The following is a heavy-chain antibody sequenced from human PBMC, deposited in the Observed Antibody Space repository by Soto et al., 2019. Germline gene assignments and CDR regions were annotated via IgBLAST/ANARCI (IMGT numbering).Heavy chain of an antibody. CDR2: IHSSGST. J-gene: IGHJ4*02. CDR1: RGSISGYY. V-gene: IGHV4-59*08. CDR3: ARREIVSTFGGYDY. D-gene: IGHD3-16*01. Sequence: SETLSPTCTVSRGSISGYYWSWIRQPPGKGLEWIGYIHSSGSTNYSPPLKSRVTMSVDTSKNQFSLKLSSVTAADTSVYYCARREIVSTFGGYDYWGQGTMVTVSS.